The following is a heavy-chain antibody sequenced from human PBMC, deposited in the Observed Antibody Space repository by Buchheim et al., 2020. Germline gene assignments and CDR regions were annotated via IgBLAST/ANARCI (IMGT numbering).Heavy chain of an antibody. V-gene: IGHV4-31*03. CDR2: MYYSGTT. J-gene: IGHJ4*02. CDR1: GDSIRSGGYY. Sequence: QVLLQESGPGLVKPSQTLSLTCSVSGDSIRSGGYYWSWIRQHPGKGLEWIGYMYYSGTTYYNPSLRSRVTISLDTAKNQLSLMLNSVTAADTAVYYCARRDGFNQVFDFWGRGTL. D-gene: IGHD5-24*01. CDR3: ARRDGFNQVFDF.